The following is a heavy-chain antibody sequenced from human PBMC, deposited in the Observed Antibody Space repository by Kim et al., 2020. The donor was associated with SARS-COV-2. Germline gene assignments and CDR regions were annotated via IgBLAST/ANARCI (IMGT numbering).Heavy chain of an antibody. CDR2: INPNSGGT. V-gene: IGHV1-2*04. CDR3: ARGGVMGVRGVNWFDP. D-gene: IGHD3-10*01. J-gene: IGHJ5*02. CDR1: GYTFTGYY. Sequence: ASVKVSYKASGYTFTGYYMHWVRQAPGQGLEWMGWINPNSGGTNYAQKFQGWVTMTRDTSISTAYMELSRLRSDDTAVYYCARGGVMGVRGVNWFDPWGQGTLVTVSS.